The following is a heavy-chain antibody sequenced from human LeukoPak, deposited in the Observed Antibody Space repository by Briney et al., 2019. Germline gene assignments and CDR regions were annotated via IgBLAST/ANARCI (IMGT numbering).Heavy chain of an antibody. D-gene: IGHD6-13*01. J-gene: IGHJ6*03. Sequence: ASVKVSCKASGYTFTSYDINWVRQATGQGLECMGWMNPNSGNTGYAQKFQGRVTMTRNTSISTAYMELSSLRSEDTAVYYCARGLRCSWYAQGRCYYMDVWGKGTTVTVSS. CDR1: GYTFTSYD. CDR3: ARGLRCSWYAQGRCYYMDV. V-gene: IGHV1-8*01. CDR2: MNPNSGNT.